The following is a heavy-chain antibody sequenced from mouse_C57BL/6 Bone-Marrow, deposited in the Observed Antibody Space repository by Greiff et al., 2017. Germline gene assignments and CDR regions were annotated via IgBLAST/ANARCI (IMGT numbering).Heavy chain of an antibody. V-gene: IGHV1-69*01. J-gene: IGHJ4*01. Sequence: QVQLQQPGAELVMPGASVKLSCKASGYTFTSYWMHWVKQRPGQGLEWIGEIDPSDSYTNYNQKFKGKSTLTVDKSSSTAYMQLSSLTSEDSAVXYCAREGYHAMDYWGQGTSVTVSS. CDR3: AREGYHAMDY. CDR1: GYTFTSYW. CDR2: IDPSDSYT.